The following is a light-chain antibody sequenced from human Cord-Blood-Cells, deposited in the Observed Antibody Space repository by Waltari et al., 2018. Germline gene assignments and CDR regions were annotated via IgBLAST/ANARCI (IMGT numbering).Light chain of an antibody. V-gene: IGLV1-40*01. Sequence: QSVLTQPPSVSGAPGQRVTISCTGSSSNIGAGYDVHWYQHLPATAPKPLIYGNSNRPSGVPDRFSGSKSGTSASLAITGLQAEDEADYYCQSYDSSLSVWVFGGGTKLTVL. CDR1: SSNIGAGYD. CDR2: GNS. J-gene: IGLJ3*02. CDR3: QSYDSSLSVWV.